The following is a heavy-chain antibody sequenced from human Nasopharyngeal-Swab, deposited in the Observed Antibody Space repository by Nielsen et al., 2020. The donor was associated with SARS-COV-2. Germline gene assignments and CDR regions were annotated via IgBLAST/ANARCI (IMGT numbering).Heavy chain of an antibody. J-gene: IGHJ4*02. Sequence: GESLKLSCAASGFTFSIYWMSWVRQAPGKGLEWVANIKQDGSEKYYVDSVKGRFTISRDNAKNSLYLQMNSLRAEDTAVYYCARSDYSGYDLYFDYWGQGTLVTVSS. V-gene: IGHV3-7*01. D-gene: IGHD5-12*01. CDR3: ARSDYSGYDLYFDY. CDR2: IKQDGSEK. CDR1: GFTFSIYW.